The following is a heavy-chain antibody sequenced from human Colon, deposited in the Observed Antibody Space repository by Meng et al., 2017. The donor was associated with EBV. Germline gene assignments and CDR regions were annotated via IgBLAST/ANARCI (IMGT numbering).Heavy chain of an antibody. Sequence: QVQLQQWGAGLLKPSETLALTCAVYGGSFSGYYWSWIRQPPEKGLEWIGEINHSGSTNYNPSLKSRVTISVDTSEKQFSLKLSSVTAADTAVYYCARGPGGSYYLYYFDYWGQGTLVTVSS. J-gene: IGHJ4*02. CDR1: GGSFSGYY. CDR2: INHSGST. V-gene: IGHV4-34*01. D-gene: IGHD1-26*01. CDR3: ARGPGGSYYLYYFDY.